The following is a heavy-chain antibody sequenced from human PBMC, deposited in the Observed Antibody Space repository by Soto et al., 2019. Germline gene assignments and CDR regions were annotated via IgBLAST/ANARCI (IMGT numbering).Heavy chain of an antibody. D-gene: IGHD2-15*01. CDR3: ARRGYCSGGSCNYYYYMDV. V-gene: IGHV4-59*08. CDR1: GGSINSYY. CDR2: IYYSGST. J-gene: IGHJ6*03. Sequence: QVQLQESGPGLVKPSETLSLTCTVSGGSINSYYWSWIRQPPGKGLEWIGYIYYSGSTNYNPSLKSRVTISVDTSKNPFSLKLSYVTAADTAVYYCARRGYCSGGSCNYYYYMDVWGKGTTVTVSS.